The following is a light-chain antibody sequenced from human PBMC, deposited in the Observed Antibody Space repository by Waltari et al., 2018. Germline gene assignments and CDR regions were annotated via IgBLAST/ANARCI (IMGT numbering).Light chain of an antibody. CDR2: EVR. V-gene: IGLV2-18*02. J-gene: IGLJ1*01. CDR3: SSYTSSSTYV. CDR1: SSDVGSYNR. Sequence: QSALTQPPSVSGSPGQSATISCTGTSSDVGSYNRFSWYQQPPGTAPKLMIYEVRNRPSGVPDRFSGSKSGNTASLTISGLQAEDEADYYCSSYTSSSTYVFGTGTKVTVL.